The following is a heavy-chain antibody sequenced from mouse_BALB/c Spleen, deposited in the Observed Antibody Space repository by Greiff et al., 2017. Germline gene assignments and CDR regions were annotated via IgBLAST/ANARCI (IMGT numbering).Heavy chain of an antibody. Sequence: EVHLVESGGDLVKPGGSLKLSCAASGFTFSSYGMSWVRQTPDKRLEWVATISSGGSYTYYPDSVKGRFTISRDNAKNTLYLQMSSLKSEDTAMYYCARHEDGNYVDYYAMDYWGQGTSVTVSS. V-gene: IGHV5-6*01. CDR2: ISSGGSYT. D-gene: IGHD2-1*01. CDR1: GFTFSSYG. J-gene: IGHJ4*01. CDR3: ARHEDGNYVDYYAMDY.